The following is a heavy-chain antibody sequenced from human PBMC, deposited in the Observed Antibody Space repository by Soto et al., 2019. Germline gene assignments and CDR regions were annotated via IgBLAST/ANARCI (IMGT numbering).Heavy chain of an antibody. J-gene: IGHJ4*02. D-gene: IGHD2-15*01. CDR3: ARDAPGVAPF. CDR2: INYRGTT. CDR1: GGSIIDGQTY. V-gene: IGHV4-31*03. Sequence: QVQLQESGPGLVKPSQTLSLTCTVSGGSIIDGQTYLNWIRQQPERGLEWMGYINYRGTTNYSPALKSRLLISVDTSKNQFSLTLTSVTAADTAVYYCARDAPGVAPFWGQGTLVTVSS.